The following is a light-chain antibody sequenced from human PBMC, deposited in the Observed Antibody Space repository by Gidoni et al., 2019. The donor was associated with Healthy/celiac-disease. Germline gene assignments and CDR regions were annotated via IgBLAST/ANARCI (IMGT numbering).Light chain of an antibody. CDR3: QQYGNLQGTT. Sequence: DIQMTQSPSSLSSSVGDRVTITCQASQDISNYLNWYQQKPGKAPKLLIYDASNLETGVPSRFSGSGSGTDFTFTISSLQPEDIATYYCQQYGNLQGTTFGGGTKVEIK. CDR1: QDISNY. CDR2: DAS. J-gene: IGKJ4*01. V-gene: IGKV1-33*01.